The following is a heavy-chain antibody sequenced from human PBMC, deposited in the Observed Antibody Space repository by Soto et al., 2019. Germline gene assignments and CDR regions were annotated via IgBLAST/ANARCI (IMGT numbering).Heavy chain of an antibody. CDR1: GFTFRTYW. Sequence: EVQLVESGGGLVQPGGSLRLSCAASGFTFRTYWLSWVRQVPGKGLEWVANINLDGSEKNYVDSVKGRFTISRDNARNSLYLQMSSRRADDTALYYCARDGSTSWYSYDYHGMDVWGQGTTVTVSS. J-gene: IGHJ6*02. D-gene: IGHD5-18*01. V-gene: IGHV3-7*05. CDR2: INLDGSEK. CDR3: ARDGSTSWYSYDYHGMDV.